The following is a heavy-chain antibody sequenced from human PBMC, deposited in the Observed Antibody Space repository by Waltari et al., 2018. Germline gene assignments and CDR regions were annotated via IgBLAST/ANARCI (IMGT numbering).Heavy chain of an antibody. CDR3: ARESSSWFLFDY. Sequence: QVQLVESGGGVVQPGRSLRLSCAASGFTFSSYAMQWVRQAPGKGLEWVAVISYEGSNKHYADSVKGRFTISRDNSKNTLYLQMNSLRAEDTAVYYCARESSSWFLFDYWGQGTLVTVSS. CDR2: ISYEGSNK. CDR1: GFTFSSYA. J-gene: IGHJ4*02. D-gene: IGHD6-13*01. V-gene: IGHV3-30-3*01.